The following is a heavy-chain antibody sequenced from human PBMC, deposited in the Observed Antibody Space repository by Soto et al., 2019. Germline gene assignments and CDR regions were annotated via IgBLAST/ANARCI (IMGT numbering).Heavy chain of an antibody. CDR2: ISSSSSYI. Sequence: PGGSLRLSCAASRFTFSSYSMNWVRQAPGKGLEWVSSISSSSSYIYYADSVKGRFTISRDNAKNSLYLQMNSLRAEDTAVYYCARDGLKWLLQSGSQPDTFQHWGQGTLVTVSS. CDR3: ARDGLKWLLQSGSQPDTFQH. V-gene: IGHV3-21*01. J-gene: IGHJ1*01. CDR1: RFTFSSYS. D-gene: IGHD3-3*01.